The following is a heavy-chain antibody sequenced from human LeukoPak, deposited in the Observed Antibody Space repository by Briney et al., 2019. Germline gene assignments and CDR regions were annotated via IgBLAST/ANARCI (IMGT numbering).Heavy chain of an antibody. J-gene: IGHJ6*03. D-gene: IGHD6-19*01. Sequence: SETLSLTCTVSGGSISSHYWSWIRQPPGKGLEWIGYIYYSGSTNYNPSLKSRVTISVDTSKNQFSLKLSSVTAADTAVYYCARVGGSSGWNGSYYYYYYMDVWGKGTTVTVS. CDR2: IYYSGST. CDR3: ARVGGSSGWNGSYYYYYYMDV. V-gene: IGHV4-59*11. CDR1: GGSISSHY.